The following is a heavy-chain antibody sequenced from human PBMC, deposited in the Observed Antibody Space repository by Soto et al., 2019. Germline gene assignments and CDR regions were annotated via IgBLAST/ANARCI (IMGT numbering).Heavy chain of an antibody. J-gene: IGHJ4*02. Sequence: SETLTPTSTAYGSSLSGYYWRAVSQTPGKGLEWIGKINYSGTTYYNPSLKSRVTISVDTSKNQFYLKLNSVTAADTAVYYCATFVVPASRHTDFDFWGPGTRVTVSA. CDR1: GSSLSGYY. CDR3: ATFVVPASRHTDFDF. CDR2: INYSGTT. D-gene: IGHD2-21*02. V-gene: IGHV4-34*01.